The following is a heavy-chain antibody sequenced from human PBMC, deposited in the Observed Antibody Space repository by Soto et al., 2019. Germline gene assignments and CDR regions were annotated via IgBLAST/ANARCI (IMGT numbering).Heavy chain of an antibody. J-gene: IGHJ4*02. Sequence: GGSLRLSCVGSGFALTTYTMNWVRQGPGTGLEWVSSINGRSNYKYYSDSVKGRFTVSRDNAQNSLFLQMSRLGPEDTAVYYCVREDGVVGASSAFDSWGQGTLVTVSS. D-gene: IGHD1-26*01. CDR1: GFALTTYT. CDR3: VREDGVVGASSAFDS. V-gene: IGHV3-21*01. CDR2: INGRSNYK.